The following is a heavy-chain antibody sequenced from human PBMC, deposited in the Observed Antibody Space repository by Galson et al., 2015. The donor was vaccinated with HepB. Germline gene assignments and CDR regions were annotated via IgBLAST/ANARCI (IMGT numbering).Heavy chain of an antibody. CDR1: GFTFSSYW. J-gene: IGHJ3*02. CDR2: IKQDGSEK. CDR3: ARADYYGSGSPSVFDI. Sequence: SLRLSCAASGFTFSSYWMSWVRQAPGKGLEWVANIKQDGSEKYYVGSVKGRFTISRDNAKNSLYLQMNSLRAEDTAVYYCARADYYGSGSPSVFDIWGQGTMVTVSS. V-gene: IGHV3-7*03. D-gene: IGHD3-10*01.